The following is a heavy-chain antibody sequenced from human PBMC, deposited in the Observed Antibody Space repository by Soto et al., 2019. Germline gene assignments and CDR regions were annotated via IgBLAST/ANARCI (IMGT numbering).Heavy chain of an antibody. V-gene: IGHV2-5*02. CDR3: IHSRCGGDCLRSYSSHYYYGLDV. CDR1: GFSLNTGGLG. J-gene: IGHJ6*02. CDR2: IYWDDDK. Sequence: QITLKESGPTLVKPTQTLTLTCSVSGFSLNTGGLGVGWIRQPPGKALEWLALIYWDDDKRYSPSLRNRLSISKDTSNNPVVFTKTNMDPVDTATYYCIHSRCGGDCLRSYSSHYYYGLDVWGQGTTVTVSS. D-gene: IGHD2-21*02.